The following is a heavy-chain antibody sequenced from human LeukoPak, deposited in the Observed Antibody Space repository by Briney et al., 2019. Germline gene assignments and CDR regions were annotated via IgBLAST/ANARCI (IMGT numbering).Heavy chain of an antibody. Sequence: GGSLRLSCAASGFTFNSYWMHWVRQAPGKGLVWVSRIKTDGSFSDYADAVKGRFTISRDNAKNTLYLQMNSLRPEDTGVYYCARAPSEIGGYYPEYFRHWGQGTLVTVSS. CDR1: GFTFNSYW. CDR3: ARAPSEIGGYYPEYFRH. V-gene: IGHV3-74*01. J-gene: IGHJ1*01. CDR2: IKTDGSFS. D-gene: IGHD3-22*01.